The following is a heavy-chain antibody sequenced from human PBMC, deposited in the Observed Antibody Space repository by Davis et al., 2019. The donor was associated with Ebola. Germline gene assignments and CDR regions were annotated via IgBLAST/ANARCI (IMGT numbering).Heavy chain of an antibody. CDR1: GGSISTDY. CDR2: ISYTGST. D-gene: IGHD4-17*01. CDR3: ARGNYGDYIVLYYYNMDV. V-gene: IGHV4-59*08. J-gene: IGHJ6*02. Sequence: SETLSLTCTVSGGSISTDYWSWIRQPPGKGLEWIGYISYTGSTNYNPSLKSRVTISVDTSKNQVSLKLSSVTAADTAVSYCARGNYGDYIVLYYYNMDVWGQGTTVTVSS.